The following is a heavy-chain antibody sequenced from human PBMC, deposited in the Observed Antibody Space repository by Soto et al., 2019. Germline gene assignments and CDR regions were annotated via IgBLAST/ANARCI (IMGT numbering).Heavy chain of an antibody. Sequence: GGSLRLSCAASGFTVSSNYMSWVRQAPGEGLEWVSVIYSGGSTYYADSVKGRFTISRDNSKNTLYLQMNSLRAEDTAVYYCAREEVVVVPAAMVSTAYYYGMDVWGQGTTVTVSS. J-gene: IGHJ6*02. CDR3: AREEVVVVPAAMVSTAYYYGMDV. D-gene: IGHD2-2*01. CDR2: IYSGGST. V-gene: IGHV3-66*01. CDR1: GFTVSSNY.